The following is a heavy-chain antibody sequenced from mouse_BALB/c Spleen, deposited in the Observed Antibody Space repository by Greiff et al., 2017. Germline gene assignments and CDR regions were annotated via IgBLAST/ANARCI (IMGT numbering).Heavy chain of an antibody. J-gene: IGHJ3*01. CDR1: GYTFSSYW. V-gene: IGHV1-9*01. Sequence: VQLQQSGAELMKPGASVKISCKATGYTFSSYWIEWVKQRPGHGLEWIGEILPGSGSTNYNEKFKGKATFTADTSSNTAYMQLSSLTSEDSAVYYCARLLITTVVRGFAYWGQGTLATVSA. D-gene: IGHD1-1*01. CDR2: ILPGSGST. CDR3: ARLLITTVVRGFAY.